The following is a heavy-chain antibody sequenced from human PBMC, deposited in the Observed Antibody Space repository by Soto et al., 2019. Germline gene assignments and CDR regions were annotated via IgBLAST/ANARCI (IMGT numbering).Heavy chain of an antibody. CDR3: TRDAVVVPAAMYAYYYYYYYMDV. D-gene: IGHD2-2*01. CDR2: IRSKAYGGTT. V-gene: IGHV3-49*03. Sequence: GGSLRLSCTASGFTFGDYAMSWFRQAPGKGLEWVGFIRSKAYGGTTEYAASVKGRFTISRDDSKSIAYLQMNSLKTEDTAVYYCTRDAVVVPAAMYAYYYYYYYMDVWGKGTTVTVSS. CDR1: GFTFGDYA. J-gene: IGHJ6*03.